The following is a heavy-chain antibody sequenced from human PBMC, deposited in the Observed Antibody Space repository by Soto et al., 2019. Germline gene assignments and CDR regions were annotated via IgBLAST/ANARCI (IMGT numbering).Heavy chain of an antibody. V-gene: IGHV3-23*01. CDR1: GFTFSSYA. J-gene: IGHJ6*02. D-gene: IGHD2-8*01. CDR3: AKGVLYCTNGVCYYYYGMDV. Sequence: GGSLRLSCAASGFTFSSYAMSWVRQAPGKGLEWVSAISGSGGSTYYADSVKGRFTISRDNSKNTLYLQMNSLRAEDTAVYYCAKGVLYCTNGVCYYYYGMDVWGQGTTVTVSS. CDR2: ISGSGGST.